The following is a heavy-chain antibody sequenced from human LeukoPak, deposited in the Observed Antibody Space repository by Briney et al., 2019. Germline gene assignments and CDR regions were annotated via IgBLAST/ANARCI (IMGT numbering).Heavy chain of an antibody. CDR3: AREATWGQWYFDL. J-gene: IGHJ4*02. Sequence: PGTSLRLSCAASGFTFHDHGMDWVRQAPGKGLEWVAVIAADGGVKQYADFVKGRFSLSRDNSKNTLFLEMNGLTVEDTAVYYRAREATWGQWYFDLWGQGAPVTVSS. D-gene: IGHD6-19*01. V-gene: IGHV3-30*03. CDR2: IAADGGVK. CDR1: GFTFHDHG.